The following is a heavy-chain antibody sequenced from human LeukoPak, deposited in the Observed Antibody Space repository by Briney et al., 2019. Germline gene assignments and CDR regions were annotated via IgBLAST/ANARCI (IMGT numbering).Heavy chain of an antibody. CDR1: GYTFTSYG. V-gene: IGHV1-18*01. J-gene: IGHJ5*02. CDR2: ISAYNGNT. Sequence: ASVTVSCKASGYTFTSYGISWVRQAPGQGLEWMGWISAYNGNTNYAKTVKGRVTITKDTSKNTAYMELRSLRSDDTAVYYCARATPITMVRGVTLNWFDPWGQGTLVTVST. D-gene: IGHD3-10*01. CDR3: ARATPITMVRGVTLNWFDP.